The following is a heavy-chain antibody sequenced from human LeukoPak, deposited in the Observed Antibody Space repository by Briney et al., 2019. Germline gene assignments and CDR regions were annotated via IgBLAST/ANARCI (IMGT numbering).Heavy chain of an antibody. D-gene: IGHD3-22*01. J-gene: IGHJ3*02. Sequence: ASVKVSCKASGYTFTSYDINWVRQATGQGLEWMGWMNPNSGNTGYAQKFQGRVTMTRNTSISTAYMELSSLRSEDTAVYYCARVRGRDSSGYYKGFDAFDIWGQGTMVTVSS. CDR3: ARVRGRDSSGYYKGFDAFDI. CDR1: GYTFTSYD. CDR2: MNPNSGNT. V-gene: IGHV1-8*01.